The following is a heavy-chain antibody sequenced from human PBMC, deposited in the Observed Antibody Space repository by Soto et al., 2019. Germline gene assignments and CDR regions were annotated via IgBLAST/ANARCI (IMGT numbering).Heavy chain of an antibody. CDR1: GFTFSTHA. Sequence: QVQLVESGGGVVQPGRSLRLSCAASGFTFSTHAMHWVRQAPGKGLECVAILSFDGSNKYYADSVKGRFTISRDNSKNTLYLQMSGLTPEDTAFYYCARDQTGITTAGGGRIDRWGQGTLVTVSS. J-gene: IGHJ5*02. CDR3: ARDQTGITTAGGGRIDR. CDR2: LSFDGSNK. D-gene: IGHD6-13*01. V-gene: IGHV3-30-3*01.